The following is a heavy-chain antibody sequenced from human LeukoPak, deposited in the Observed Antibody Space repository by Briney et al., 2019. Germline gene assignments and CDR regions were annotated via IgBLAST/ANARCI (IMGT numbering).Heavy chain of an antibody. CDR3: AKGRGYELPLDN. D-gene: IGHD2-2*01. Sequence: GGSPRLSCAGSGFTSDDCAMHWVRQAPGKGLEWVSGISWNSGSIGYADSVKGRFTISRDNAKNSLYLQMNSLRAEDTALYYCAKGRGYELPLDNWGQGTLVTVSS. V-gene: IGHV3-9*02. J-gene: IGHJ4*02. CDR2: ISWNSGSI. CDR1: GFTSDDCA.